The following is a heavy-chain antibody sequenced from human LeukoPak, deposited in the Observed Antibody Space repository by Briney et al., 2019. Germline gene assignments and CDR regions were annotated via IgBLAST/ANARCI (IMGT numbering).Heavy chain of an antibody. CDR2: IWYDGGNK. CDR3: ARDRSVRYFDL. J-gene: IGHJ2*01. D-gene: IGHD3-3*01. V-gene: IGHV3-33*01. Sequence: QSGWSLRLSCAASAFTFRNYGMHWVRQAPGKGLEWVAVIWYDGGNKYYADSVKGRFTMSRDNSKNTLFLQMNSLRVDDTAVYYCARDRSVRYFDLWGRGTLVTVSS. CDR1: AFTFRNYG.